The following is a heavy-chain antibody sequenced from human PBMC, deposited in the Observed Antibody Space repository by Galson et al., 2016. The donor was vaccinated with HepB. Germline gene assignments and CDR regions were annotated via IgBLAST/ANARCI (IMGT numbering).Heavy chain of an antibody. D-gene: IGHD3-10*01. CDR3: ARDSIVGFRERGGTDV. CDR1: GFIFNDYH. Sequence: SLRLSCAASGFIFNDYHMAWIRQAPGRGPEWVSQIRDSGDFPYYADSVRGRFTISRDNAKNLIFLQMTSLRVEDTAIYYCARDSIVGFRERGGTDVWGQGTTVTVSS. J-gene: IGHJ6*02. CDR2: IRDSGDFP. V-gene: IGHV3-11*01.